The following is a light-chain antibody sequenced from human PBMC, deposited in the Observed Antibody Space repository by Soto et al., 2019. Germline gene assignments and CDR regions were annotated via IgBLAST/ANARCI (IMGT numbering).Light chain of an antibody. V-gene: IGKV3-20*01. CDR1: QSVSSSY. J-gene: IGKJ1*01. Sequence: EILLTQSPGTLSLSPGERATLSCRASQSVSSSYLAWYQQKPGQAPRLLISGASSRATGIPDRFSGSGSGTDFTLTISRLELEDFAVYYCQKWRTFGQGTKVDIK. CDR3: QKWRT. CDR2: GAS.